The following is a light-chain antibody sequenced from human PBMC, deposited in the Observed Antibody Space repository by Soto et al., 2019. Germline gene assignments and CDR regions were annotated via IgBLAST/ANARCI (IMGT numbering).Light chain of an antibody. Sequence: DIQMTQSPATLSACIGDRVTITCRASQSISSWLAWYQQKPGKAPKLLIYDASSLESGVPSRFSGSGSGTEFTLTISSLQPDDFATYYCQQYNSYSPRTFGQGTKVDI. CDR2: DAS. V-gene: IGKV1-5*01. CDR3: QQYNSYSPRT. CDR1: QSISSW. J-gene: IGKJ1*01.